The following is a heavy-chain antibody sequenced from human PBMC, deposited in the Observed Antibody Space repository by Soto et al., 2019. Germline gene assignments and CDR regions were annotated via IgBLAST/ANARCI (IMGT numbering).Heavy chain of an antibody. D-gene: IGHD1-1*01. J-gene: IGHJ4*02. CDR1: GFTFSSYG. V-gene: IGHV3-30*03. Sequence: PGGSLRLSCAASGFTFSSYGMHWVRQAPGKGLEWVAVISYDGSNKYYADSVKGRFTISRDNSKNTLYLQMNSLRAEDTAVYYCARAPSKWATTFDYWGQGTLVTVSS. CDR2: ISYDGSNK. CDR3: ARAPSKWATTFDY.